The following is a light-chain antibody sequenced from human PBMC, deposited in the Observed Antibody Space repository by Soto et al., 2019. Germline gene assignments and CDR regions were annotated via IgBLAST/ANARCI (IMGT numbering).Light chain of an antibody. CDR3: CSYAGSYYV. J-gene: IGLJ1*01. V-gene: IGLV2-11*01. CDR2: DVS. CDR1: SSDVGGYNY. Sequence: QSVLTQPRSVSGSPGQSVTISCTGTSSDVGGYNYVSWYQQHPGKAPTLMIYDVSKRPSGVPDRFSGSKSGNTASLTISRLQAEDEADYYCCSYAGSYYVFGTGTKVTVL.